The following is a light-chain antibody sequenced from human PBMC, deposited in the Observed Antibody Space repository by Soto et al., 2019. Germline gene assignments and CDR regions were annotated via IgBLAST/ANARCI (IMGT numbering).Light chain of an antibody. V-gene: IGLV2-8*01. J-gene: IGLJ3*02. CDR3: KSYTGINNWV. Sequence: QSVLIQPPSASGSPGQSVTISCTGTSSDVGGYNYVSWYQQHPGKAPKVMIYEVNKRPSGVPDRFSGSKSGNTASLTVSGLQAEDEADYFCKSYTGINNWVFGGGTKVTVL. CDR1: SSDVGGYNY. CDR2: EVN.